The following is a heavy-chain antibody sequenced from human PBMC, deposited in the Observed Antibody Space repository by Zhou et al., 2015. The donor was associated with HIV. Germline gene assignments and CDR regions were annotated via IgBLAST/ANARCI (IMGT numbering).Heavy chain of an antibody. CDR2: IIPIFGTA. CDR1: GGTFSSYA. V-gene: IGHV1-69*01. J-gene: IGHJ6*03. Sequence: QVQLVQSGAEVKKPGSSVKVSCKASGGTFSSYAISWVRQAPGQGLEWMGGIIPIFGTANYAQKFQGRVTITADESTSTAYMELSSLRSEDTAVYYCAGRSNFGVVIPKYYYYYYMDVWGKGTTVTVSS. CDR3: AGRSNFGVVIPKYYYYYYMDV. D-gene: IGHD3-3*01.